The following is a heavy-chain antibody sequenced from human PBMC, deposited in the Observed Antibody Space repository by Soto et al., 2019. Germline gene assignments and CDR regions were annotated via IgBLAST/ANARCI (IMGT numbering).Heavy chain of an antibody. CDR2: INANGGST. CDR1: GYTFSNYY. Sequence: QVQLVQSGAEVKKPGASVTVSCKASGYTFSNYYIHWVRQAPGQGLEWMGIINANGGSTTYAQKFKGRVTITRDTSTSKVYMELSSLKSEDTALYYCARDGWFSALRIPFGVDVWGQGATVTVSS. D-gene: IGHD3-3*01. CDR3: ARDGWFSALRIPFGVDV. V-gene: IGHV1-46*01. J-gene: IGHJ6*02.